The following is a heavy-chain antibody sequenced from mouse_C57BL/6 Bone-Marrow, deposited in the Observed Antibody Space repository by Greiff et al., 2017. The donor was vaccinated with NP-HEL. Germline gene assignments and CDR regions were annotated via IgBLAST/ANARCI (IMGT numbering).Heavy chain of an antibody. D-gene: IGHD2-4*01. V-gene: IGHV5-12*01. Sequence: EVKLMESGGGLVQPGGSLKLSCAASGFTFSDYYMSWVRQTPEKRLEWVAYISNGGGSTYYPDTVKGRFTISRDNAKNTLYLQMSRLKSEDTAMYYCARHGDYAWLAYWGQGTLVTVSA. J-gene: IGHJ3*01. CDR1: GFTFSDYY. CDR2: ISNGGGST. CDR3: ARHGDYAWLAY.